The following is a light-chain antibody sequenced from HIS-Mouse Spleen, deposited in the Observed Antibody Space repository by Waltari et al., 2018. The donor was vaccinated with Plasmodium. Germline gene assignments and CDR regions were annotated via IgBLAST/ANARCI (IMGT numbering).Light chain of an antibody. J-gene: IGLJ2*01. CDR2: EVS. Sequence: QSALTQPPSASGSPGPSVTISCTGTSSDGGGYNYVSWYHQHPGKAPKIMIYEVSKRPSGVPDRFSGSKSGNTASLTVSGLQAEDEADYYCSSYAGSNNLVFGGGTKLTVL. V-gene: IGLV2-8*01. CDR1: SSDGGGYNY. CDR3: SSYAGSNNLV.